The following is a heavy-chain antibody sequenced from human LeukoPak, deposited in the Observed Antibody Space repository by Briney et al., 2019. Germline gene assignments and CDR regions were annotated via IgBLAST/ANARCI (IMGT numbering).Heavy chain of an antibody. CDR1: GFTFSGYG. J-gene: IGHJ4*02. D-gene: IGHD3-16*01. Sequence: GGSLRLSCAASGFTFSGYGMNWVRQAPGKGLEWVSYISRGSDDIRYADSVRGRFTTSRENAKNSLSVQMNSLRADDTAVYYCARDPHSGLTRFWGGQGTLVTVSS. V-gene: IGHV3-48*01. CDR3: ARDPHSGLTRFW. CDR2: ISRGSDDI.